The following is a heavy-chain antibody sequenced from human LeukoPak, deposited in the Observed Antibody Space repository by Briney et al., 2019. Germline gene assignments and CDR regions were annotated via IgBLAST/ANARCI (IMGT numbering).Heavy chain of an antibody. CDR3: SREPGYSSSPDNDY. CDR2: INPNSGGT. V-gene: IGHV1-2*02. CDR1: GYTFTSYG. Sequence: ASVKVSCKASGYTFTSYGISWVRQAPGQGLEWMGWINPNSGGTNYAQEFQGRVTMTRDTSISTAYMALSRLRSDDTAVYYCSREPGYSSSPDNDYWGQGTLVTVSS. J-gene: IGHJ4*02. D-gene: IGHD6-13*01.